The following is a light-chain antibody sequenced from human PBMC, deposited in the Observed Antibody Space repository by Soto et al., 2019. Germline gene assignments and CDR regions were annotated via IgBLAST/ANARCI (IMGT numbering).Light chain of an antibody. Sequence: EIVLTQSPGTLSLSPGERATLSCRASQIVSIISLACYQQKPGQAPRLLIYGTSNRAAGVPARYSGSRSGTDFTLTISSLQSEDFAVYYCQQYNKWPSTFGQGTKVDI. CDR3: QQYNKWPST. CDR1: QIVSIIS. CDR2: GTS. V-gene: IGKV3-15*01. J-gene: IGKJ1*01.